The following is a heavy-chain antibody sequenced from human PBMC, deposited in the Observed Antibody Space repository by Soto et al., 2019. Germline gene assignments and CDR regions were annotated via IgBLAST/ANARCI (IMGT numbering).Heavy chain of an antibody. J-gene: IGHJ4*02. CDR1: GFTVIDYS. CDR3: ARVRYYFDH. CDR2: ISSSGSTI. V-gene: IGHV3-11*01. Sequence: CASSGFTVIDYSMSWIRQAPGKGLEWVSYISSSGSTINYADSVKGRFTISRDNAKNSLYLQMNSLRAEDTAVYYCARVRYYFDHWGQGSLVTVSS. D-gene: IGHD3-10*01.